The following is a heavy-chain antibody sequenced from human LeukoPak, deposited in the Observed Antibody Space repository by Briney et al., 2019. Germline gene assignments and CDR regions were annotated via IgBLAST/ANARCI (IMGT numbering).Heavy chain of an antibody. CDR2: IKSKTDGETT. CDR1: GFTFTNAW. V-gene: IGHV3-15*01. Sequence: GGSLRLSCVDSGFTFTNAWMSWVRQAPGRGGEWIGRIKSKTDGETTNYAESVRGRFTISRDDSKSAVYLQMNSLKIEDTAVYYCTTDLGTYYHGSQRLIPIDYWGQGTLVTVSS. J-gene: IGHJ4*02. CDR3: TTDLGTYYHGSQRLIPIDY. D-gene: IGHD3-10*01.